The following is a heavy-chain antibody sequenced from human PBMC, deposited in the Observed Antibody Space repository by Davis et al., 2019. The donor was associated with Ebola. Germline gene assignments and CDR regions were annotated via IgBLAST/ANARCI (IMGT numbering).Heavy chain of an antibody. V-gene: IGHV3-30*03. CDR1: GFTFSSFW. CDR3: ARDMGWGSSASFDI. CDR2: VSFDGNNQ. D-gene: IGHD7-27*01. Sequence: GESLKISCEASGFTFSSFWMHWVRQAPGQGLEWLGFVSFDGNNQFYPDSVKGRFFVSRDNSKNTVYLQMNTLISEDTAVYYCARDMGWGSSASFDIWGQGTPVTVSS. J-gene: IGHJ3*02.